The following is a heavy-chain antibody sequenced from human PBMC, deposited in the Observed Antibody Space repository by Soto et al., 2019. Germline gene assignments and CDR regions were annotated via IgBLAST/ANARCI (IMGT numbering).Heavy chain of an antibody. CDR1: GGTFSSYA. D-gene: IGHD2-15*01. J-gene: IGHJ5*02. CDR3: ARDRDCSGGSCYHNWFDP. CDR2: IIPIFGTA. Sequence: QVQLVQSGAEVKKPGSSVKVSCKASGGTFSSYAISWVRQAPGQGLEWMGGIIPIFGTANYAQKFRGRVTITADKSTSTAYMELSSLRSEDTAVYYCARDRDCSGGSCYHNWFDPWGQGTLVTVSS. V-gene: IGHV1-69*06.